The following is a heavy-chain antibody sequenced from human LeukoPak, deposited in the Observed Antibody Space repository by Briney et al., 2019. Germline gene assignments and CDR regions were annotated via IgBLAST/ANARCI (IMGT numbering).Heavy chain of an antibody. V-gene: IGHV3-30-3*01. CDR3: ARGLGDFWSGYRYRGADYYYGMDV. CDR2: ISYDGSNK. CDR1: GFTFSSYA. Sequence: PGRSLRLSCAASGFTFSSYAMHWVRQAPGKGLEWVAVISYDGSNKYYADSVKGRFTISRDNSKNTLYLQMNSLRAEDTAVYYCARGLGDFWSGYRYRGADYYYGMDVWGQGTTVTVSS. J-gene: IGHJ6*02. D-gene: IGHD3-3*01.